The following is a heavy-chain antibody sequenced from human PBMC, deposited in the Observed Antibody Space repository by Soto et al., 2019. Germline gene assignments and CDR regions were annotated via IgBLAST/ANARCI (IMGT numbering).Heavy chain of an antibody. D-gene: IGHD2-21*02. Sequence: SETLSLTCTVSGGSISSGGYYWILIRQHPGKGLEWIGYIYYSGSTYYNPSLKSRVTISVDTSKNQFSLKLSSVTAADTAVYYCARAPYCGGDCFDFYDYWGQGTLVTVSS. J-gene: IGHJ4*02. CDR1: GGSISSGGYY. CDR3: ARAPYCGGDCFDFYDY. V-gene: IGHV4-31*03. CDR2: IYYSGST.